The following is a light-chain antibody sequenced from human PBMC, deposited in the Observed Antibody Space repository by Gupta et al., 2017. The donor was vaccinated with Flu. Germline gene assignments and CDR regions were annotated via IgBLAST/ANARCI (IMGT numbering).Light chain of an antibody. CDR1: SNDVGGYDR. CDR2: DVT. CDR3: SSHAGRVTWV. V-gene: IGLV2-11*01. Sequence: QSAPTQPRSVSGSPGQSVTISCTGTSNDVGGYDRVSWYKQRPGKAPKLILYDVTERPSGVPDRFSGSKSGNTASLTISGLQADDDADYYCSSHAGRVTWVFGTGTTVTVL. J-gene: IGLJ1*01.